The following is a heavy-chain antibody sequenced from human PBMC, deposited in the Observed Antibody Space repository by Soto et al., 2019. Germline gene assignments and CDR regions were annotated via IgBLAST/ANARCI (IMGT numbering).Heavy chain of an antibody. CDR3: GRAPRRSVEYCGGACIRHYDS. CDR1: GFTFSSYW. CDR2: IKEDGSEK. Sequence: PGGSLRLSCVVSGFTFSSYWMGWVRQTPGKGLQWVANIKEDGSEKYYVGSVKGRCTISRDNTENSLFLHLNSLTAEDTAVYYCGRAPRRSVEYCGGACIRHYDSWGQGXLVTVS. J-gene: IGHJ4*02. D-gene: IGHD2-21*02. V-gene: IGHV3-7*03.